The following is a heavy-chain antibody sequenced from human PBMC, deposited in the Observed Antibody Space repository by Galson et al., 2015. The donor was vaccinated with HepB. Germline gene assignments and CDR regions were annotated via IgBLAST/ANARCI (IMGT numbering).Heavy chain of an antibody. CDR1: GYSFTSYW. J-gene: IGHJ5*02. CDR2: IDPSDSYT. D-gene: IGHD2-15*01. CDR3: ARSLPDCSGGSCNSGWFDP. V-gene: IGHV5-10-1*01. Sequence: QSGAEVKKPGESLRISCKGSGYSFTSYWISWVRQMPGKGLEWMGRIDPSDSYTNYSPSFQGHVTISADKSISTAYLQWSSLKASDTAMYYCARSLPDCSGGSCNSGWFDPWGQGTLVTVSS.